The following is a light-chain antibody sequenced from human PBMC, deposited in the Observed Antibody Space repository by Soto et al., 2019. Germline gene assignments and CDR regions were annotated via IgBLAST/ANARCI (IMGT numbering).Light chain of an antibody. V-gene: IGLV1-44*01. J-gene: IGLJ1*01. CDR3: AAWGDSLNGLSV. CDR2: SNN. Sequence: QSVVTQPPSASGTPGQRVTISCSGSSSNIGSNTVNWYQQLPGTAPKLLIYSNNQRPSGVPDRFSGSKSGTSASLAISGLHSEDEADYYCAAWGDSLNGLSVFGTGTKVTVL. CDR1: SSNIGSNT.